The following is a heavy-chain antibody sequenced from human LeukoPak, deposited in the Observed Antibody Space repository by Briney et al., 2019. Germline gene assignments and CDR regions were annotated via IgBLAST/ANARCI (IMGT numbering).Heavy chain of an antibody. CDR1: GGTFSSYA. CDR3: AGIGSYRAGWFDP. CDR2: IIPIFGTA. D-gene: IGHD1-26*01. V-gene: IGHV1-69*05. Sequence: SVKVSCKASGGTFSSYAISWVRQAPGQGLEWMGGIIPIFGTANYAQKFQGRVTITTDESTSTAYMELSSLRSEDTAVYYCAGIGSYRAGWFDPWGQGTLVTVSS. J-gene: IGHJ5*02.